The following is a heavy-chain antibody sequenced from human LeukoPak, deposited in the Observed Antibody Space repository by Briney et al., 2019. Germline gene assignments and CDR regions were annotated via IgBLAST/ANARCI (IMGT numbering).Heavy chain of an antibody. D-gene: IGHD2-15*01. V-gene: IGHV4-31*03. CDR3: ARCLRRVVVGDNGMDV. Sequence: PSQTLSLTCTVSGGSISSGGSYWRWIRQHPGKGLEWIGYIYYSGSTYYNPSLKSRVTISVDTSKNQFSLKLSSVTAADTAVYYCARCLRRVVVGDNGMDVWGQGTTVTVSS. J-gene: IGHJ6*02. CDR1: GGSISSGGSY. CDR2: IYYSGST.